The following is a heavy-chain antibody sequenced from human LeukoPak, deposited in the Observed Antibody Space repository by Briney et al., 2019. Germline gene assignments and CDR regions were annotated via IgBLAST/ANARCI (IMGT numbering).Heavy chain of an antibody. Sequence: SETLSLTCAVYGGSFSGYYWSGIRNPPGRGLEGIGEIYHSGSTNYNPSLKRRVNISVDTSKHQCCLKLSSVTAADTAVYYCARDAVTRYFYYWGQGTLGTLSS. CDR1: GGSFSGYY. CDR2: IYHSGST. D-gene: IGHD4-17*01. J-gene: IGHJ4*02. CDR3: ARDAVTRYFYY. V-gene: IGHV4-34*01.